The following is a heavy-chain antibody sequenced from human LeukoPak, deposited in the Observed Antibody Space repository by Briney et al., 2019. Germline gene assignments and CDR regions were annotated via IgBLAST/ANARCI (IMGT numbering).Heavy chain of an antibody. CDR2: IYHTGTT. CDR3: ARVGTVTTEIDY. D-gene: IGHD4-17*01. CDR1: GYSISSGYY. J-gene: IGHJ4*02. V-gene: IGHV4-38-2*02. Sequence: SETLSLTCTVSGYSISSGYYWGWIRQPPGKGLEWIGTIYHTGTTYYNPSLKSRVTISVDTSKNQFSLKLSSVTAADTAVYYCARVGTVTTEIDYWGQGTLVTVSS.